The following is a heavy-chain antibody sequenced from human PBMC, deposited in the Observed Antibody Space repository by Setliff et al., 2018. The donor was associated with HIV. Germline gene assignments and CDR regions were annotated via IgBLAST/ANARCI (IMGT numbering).Heavy chain of an antibody. CDR2: IIPIFGTT. J-gene: IGHJ6*03. D-gene: IGHD3-9*01. CDR1: GGRFSNYG. V-gene: IGHV1-69*13. CDR3: ARAVVATYYDVLTGYVYYMDV. Sequence: GASVKVSCKASGGRFSNYGISWVRQAPGQGLEWMGGIIPIFGTTNYAQMFQGRVTMTADESTSTAYMELSSLRSADTAVYYCARAVVATYYDVLTGYVYYMDVWGKGTTVTVSS.